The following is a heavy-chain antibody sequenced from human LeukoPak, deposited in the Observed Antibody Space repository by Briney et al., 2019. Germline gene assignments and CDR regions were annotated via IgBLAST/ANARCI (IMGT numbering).Heavy chain of an antibody. CDR3: ASLPRVTMVRGVKGPRDYYYYMDV. CDR2: INHSGST. Sequence: PSETLSLTCAVYGGSFSGYYWSWIRQPPGKGLEWIGEINHSGSTNYNPSLKSRVTISVDTSKNQFPLKLSSVTAADTAVYYCASLPRVTMVRGVKGPRDYYYYMDVWGKGTTVTISS. J-gene: IGHJ6*03. D-gene: IGHD3-10*01. V-gene: IGHV4-34*01. CDR1: GGSFSGYY.